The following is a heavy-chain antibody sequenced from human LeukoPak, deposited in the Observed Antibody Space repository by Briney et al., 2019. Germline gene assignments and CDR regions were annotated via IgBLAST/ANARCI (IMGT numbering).Heavy chain of an antibody. D-gene: IGHD6-13*01. CDR3: ARAGRQPPYYYYYYMDV. J-gene: IGHJ6*03. CDR2: IIPIFGTA. CDR1: GGTFSSYA. V-gene: IGHV1-69*06. Sequence: ASVKVSCKASGGTFSSYAISWVRQAPGQGLEWMGGIIPIFGTANYAQKFQGRVTITADKSTSTAYMELSRLRSDDTAVYYCARAGRQPPYYYYYYMDVWGKGTTVTISS.